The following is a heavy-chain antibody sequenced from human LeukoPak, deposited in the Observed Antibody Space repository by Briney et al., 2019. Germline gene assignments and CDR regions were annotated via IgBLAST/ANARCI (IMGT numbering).Heavy chain of an antibody. CDR3: ARYFLSGTYYHFQH. CDR1: GFTFSSYA. V-gene: IGHV3-23*01. D-gene: IGHD1-26*01. Sequence: GGSLRLSCAASGFTFSSYAMSWVRQAPGKGLEWVSSISGGGTTTFYADSVRGRFTISRDNSKNTLFLQMNSLRAEDSAVYHCARYFLSGTYYHFQHWGQGTLVAVSS. J-gene: IGHJ4*02. CDR2: ISGGGTTT.